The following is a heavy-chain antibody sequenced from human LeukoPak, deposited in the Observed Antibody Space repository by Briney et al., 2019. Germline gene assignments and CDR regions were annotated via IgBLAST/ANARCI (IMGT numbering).Heavy chain of an antibody. CDR1: GFTFSSYG. J-gene: IGHJ4*02. V-gene: IGHV3-33*01. Sequence: GGSLRLSCAASGFTFSSYGMHWVRQAPGKGLEWVAVIWYDGSNKFYADSVKGRFTISRDNSKDKLYLQMDSLRAEDTAVYYCARVSGEGNYFDYWGQGTLVTVSS. CDR2: IWYDGSNK. CDR3: ARVSGEGNYFDY.